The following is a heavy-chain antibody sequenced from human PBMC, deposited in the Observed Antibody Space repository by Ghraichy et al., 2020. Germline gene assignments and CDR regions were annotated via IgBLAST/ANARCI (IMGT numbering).Heavy chain of an antibody. Sequence: SLNISCTVSGGSISSGGYYWSWIRQHPGKGLEWIGYIYYSGSTYYNPSLKSRVTISVDTSKNQFSLKLSSVTAADTAVYYCARDTTGYYYGMDVWGQGTTVTVSS. J-gene: IGHJ6*02. CDR2: IYYSGST. CDR1: GGSISSGGYY. D-gene: IGHD4-11*01. CDR3: ARDTTGYYYGMDV. V-gene: IGHV4-31*03.